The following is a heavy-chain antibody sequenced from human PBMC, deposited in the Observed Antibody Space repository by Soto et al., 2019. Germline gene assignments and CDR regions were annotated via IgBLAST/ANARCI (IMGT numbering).Heavy chain of an antibody. CDR3: AREGYDFAIGSRTFFDQ. Sequence: EVHLVESGGGLVQPGGSLRLSCAASGFTFSSSWMAWVRQAPGKGLEWVGNIKEDGSEKYYVEQVKGRFSISRDNAKKSLDLIVNSLRAEATAIYYCAREGYDFAIGSRTFFDQLSEGTLFTVSA. CDR2: IKEDGSEK. J-gene: IGHJ4*02. CDR1: GFTFSSSW. D-gene: IGHD3-3*01. V-gene: IGHV3-7*01.